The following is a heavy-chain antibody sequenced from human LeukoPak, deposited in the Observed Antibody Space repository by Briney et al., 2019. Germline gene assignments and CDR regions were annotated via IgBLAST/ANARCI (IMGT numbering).Heavy chain of an antibody. Sequence: GESLKISCKGSGYSFTSYWIGWVRQMPGKGLEWMGIIYPGDSDTRYSPSFQGQVTISADKSISTAYLQWSSLKASDTAMYYCARRPGRHVGGSYRLSWDLDYWGQGTLVTVSS. V-gene: IGHV5-51*01. CDR1: GYSFTSYW. D-gene: IGHD3-16*02. CDR2: IYPGDSDT. J-gene: IGHJ4*02. CDR3: ARRPGRHVGGSYRLSWDLDY.